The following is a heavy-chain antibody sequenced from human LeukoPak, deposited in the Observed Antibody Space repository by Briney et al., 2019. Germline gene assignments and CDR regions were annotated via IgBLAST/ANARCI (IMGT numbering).Heavy chain of an antibody. D-gene: IGHD5-18*01. J-gene: IGHJ4*02. CDR3: ARAIGYSYGFRFDY. CDR2: INPNSGGT. CDR1: GYTFTGYY. V-gene: IGHV1-2*06. Sequence: GASVKVSCKASGYTFTGYYMHWVRQAPGQGLEWMGRINPNSGGTNYAQKFQGRVTMTRDTPISTAYMELSRLRSDDTAVYYCARAIGYSYGFRFDYWGQGTLVTVSS.